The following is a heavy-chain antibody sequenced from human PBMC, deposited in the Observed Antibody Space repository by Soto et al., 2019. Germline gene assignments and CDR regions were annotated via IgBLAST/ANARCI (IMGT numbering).Heavy chain of an antibody. Sequence: VQLVESGGGVVQPGRSLRLSCAASGFSFSDYAMRWVRQAPGKGLEWVAVVSHDGRNTHYADSVKGRFTISRDSSKNTVSLEMTSLRAEVTAVYYCAKGGRQWLVTSDFNYWGQGALVTVSS. CDR2: VSHDGRNT. V-gene: IGHV3-30*04. CDR1: GFSFSDYA. J-gene: IGHJ4*02. D-gene: IGHD6-19*01. CDR3: AKGGRQWLVTSDFNY.